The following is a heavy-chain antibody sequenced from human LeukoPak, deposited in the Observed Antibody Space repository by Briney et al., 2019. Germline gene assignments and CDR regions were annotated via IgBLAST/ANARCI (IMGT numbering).Heavy chain of an antibody. D-gene: IGHD3-22*01. J-gene: IGHJ4*02. Sequence: GASVKVSCKASGYTFTGYYMHWVRQAPGQGLEWMGWINPNSGSTNYAQKFQGRVTMTRDTSISTAYMELSRLRSDDTAVYYCARDGYYYDSSGYRPFDYWGQGTLVTVSS. CDR2: INPNSGST. V-gene: IGHV1-2*02. CDR1: GYTFTGYY. CDR3: ARDGYYYDSSGYRPFDY.